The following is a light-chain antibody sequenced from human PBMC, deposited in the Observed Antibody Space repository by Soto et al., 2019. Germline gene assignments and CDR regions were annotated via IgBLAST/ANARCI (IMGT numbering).Light chain of an antibody. CDR1: QSVSSSY. CDR3: QQYGSSPRT. CDR2: DAS. V-gene: IGKV3D-20*01. Sequence: EIVLTQSPAPLSFSPGEKATLSCGASQSVSSSYLAWYQQKPGLAPRLLIYDASTRATGIPDRFSGSGSGADFTLTISRLEPEDFTVYYCQQYGSSPRTFGQGTKVDIK. J-gene: IGKJ1*01.